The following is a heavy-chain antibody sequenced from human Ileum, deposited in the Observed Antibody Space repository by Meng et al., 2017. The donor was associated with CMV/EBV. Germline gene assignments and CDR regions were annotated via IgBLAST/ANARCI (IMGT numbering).Heavy chain of an antibody. D-gene: IGHD2-15*01. V-gene: IGHV4-34*01. CDR1: VGSFSGSC. CDR3: ARGVAGGPFDY. J-gene: IGHJ4*02. Sequence: QVQRSQWAAGLSKPHAILPLIVVSTVGSFSGSCRSWIRQPPGKGLEWIGEINHSGSTNSNPSLKSRVTISVDTSKNQFFLKLSSVTAADTAVYYCARGVAGGPFDYWGQGTLVTVSS. CDR2: INHSGST.